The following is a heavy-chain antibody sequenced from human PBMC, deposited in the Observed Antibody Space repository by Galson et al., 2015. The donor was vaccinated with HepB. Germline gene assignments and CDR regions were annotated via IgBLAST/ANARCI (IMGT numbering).Heavy chain of an antibody. V-gene: IGHV3-53*01. D-gene: IGHD7-27*01. J-gene: IGHJ4*02. Sequence: SLRLSCAASGFTVSSNYMNWVRQAPGKGLEWVSVIYGGRNTYYADSVKGRFTISRDDSKNTVYLQMNSLRAEDTAVYYCAQLGTGYWGQGTLVTVSS. CDR3: AQLGTGY. CDR1: GFTVSSNY. CDR2: IYGGRNT.